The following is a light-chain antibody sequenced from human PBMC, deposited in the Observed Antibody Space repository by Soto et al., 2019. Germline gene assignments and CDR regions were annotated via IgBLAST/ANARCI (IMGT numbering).Light chain of an antibody. CDR2: DVN. CDR3: SAHGGTNPYV. J-gene: IGLJ1*01. CDR1: PSDIGGYTF. Sequence: QSALTQPPSASGSPGQSVAISCTGTPSDIGGYTFVSWYQQHPGKAPKLLIYDVNKRPSGVPDRFSGSKSGNTASLTVSGLQAEDEADYYCSAHGGTNPYVFGTGTKLTVL. V-gene: IGLV2-8*01.